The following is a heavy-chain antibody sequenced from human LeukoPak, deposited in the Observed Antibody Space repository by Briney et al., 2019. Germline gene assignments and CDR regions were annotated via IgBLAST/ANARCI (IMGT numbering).Heavy chain of an antibody. CDR2: IGASGAET. J-gene: IGHJ3*01. Sequence: GGSLRLSCTASGFTFSTYAMTWVRQAPGKGLDWFSAIGASGAETYYADSAKGRFTVSRDNSKNTLYLQMSSLRADDTAVYFCAKRPRDSSGYYLGAFDGWGQGTTVTVSS. CDR1: GFTFSTYA. CDR3: AKRPRDSSGYYLGAFDG. V-gene: IGHV3-23*01. D-gene: IGHD3-22*01.